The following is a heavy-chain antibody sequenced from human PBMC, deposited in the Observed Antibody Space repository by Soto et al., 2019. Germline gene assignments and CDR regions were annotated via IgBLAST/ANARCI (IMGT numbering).Heavy chain of an antibody. CDR3: ARAPSGESSLKHYYGMDV. J-gene: IGHJ6*02. Sequence: VKVTYKAAVGTFCSYSISGLRRASREELEWMGAIIPIFGTANYAQKFQARVTIPEDESTSTAYMELSSLRSEHTAVYYCARAPSGESSLKHYYGMDVWGQGTTVTVPS. V-gene: IGHV1-69*13. CDR1: VGTFCSYS. D-gene: IGHD3-10*01. CDR2: IIPIFGTA.